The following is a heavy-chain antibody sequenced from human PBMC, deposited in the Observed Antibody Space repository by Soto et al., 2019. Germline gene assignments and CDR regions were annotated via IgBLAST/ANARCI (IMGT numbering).Heavy chain of an antibody. CDR3: SRRSTRYCSGGSWCAFDI. D-gene: IGHD2-15*01. J-gene: IGHJ3*02. CDR1: GGSISSGGYY. V-gene: IGHV4-31*03. Sequence: PSETLSLTCTVSGGSISSGGYYWSWIRQHPGKGLEWIGYIYYSGSTYYNPSLKSRVTISVDTSKNQFSLKLSSVTAADTAVYYCSRRSTRYCSGGSWCAFDIWGQGTMVTVSS. CDR2: IYYSGST.